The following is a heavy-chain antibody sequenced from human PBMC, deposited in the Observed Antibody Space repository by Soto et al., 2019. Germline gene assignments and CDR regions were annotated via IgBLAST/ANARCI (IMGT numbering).Heavy chain of an antibody. CDR2: ISYSGNT. D-gene: IGHD2-8*01. Sequence: PSETLSLTCTVSGVSISNFYWSWIRHPPWKGLEWIGYISYSGNTNYNPSLKSRVSISVDTSKNQLSLNLTSVTAADTAVYYCVFASMVLHRSYFYYCGQGTQGTVSS. J-gene: IGHJ4*02. CDR1: GVSISNFY. CDR3: VFASMVLHRSYFYY. V-gene: IGHV4-59*01.